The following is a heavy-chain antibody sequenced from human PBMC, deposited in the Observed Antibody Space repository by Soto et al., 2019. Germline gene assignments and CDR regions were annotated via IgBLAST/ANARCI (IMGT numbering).Heavy chain of an antibody. CDR1: WASISSGDHY. V-gene: IGHV4-30-4*01. CDR2: IYYSGST. Sequence: QGQLQESVPGVVRPSQTLSLTCTVSWASISSGDHYLPWIRQPPGKGLEWIGYIYYSGSTFYNPSLNSRVTMSIDMTKRPFSLNLRSVTAADTAVYYCASSPNIDAFELWGQGTMVIVSS. CDR3: ASSPNIDAFEL. D-gene: IGHD5-12*01. J-gene: IGHJ3*01.